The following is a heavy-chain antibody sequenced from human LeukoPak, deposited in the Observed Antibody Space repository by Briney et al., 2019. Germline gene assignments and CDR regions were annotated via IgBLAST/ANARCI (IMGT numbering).Heavy chain of an antibody. Sequence: GGSLRLSCAASGFTVNNKYMTWVRQAPGKGLEGVSLIYNDGRTYYADSVKGRFTISRDNSKNTLYLQMNSLRAEDTAVYYCAKVEKYSSSWYDYWGQGTLVTVSS. CDR3: AKVEKYSSSWYDY. V-gene: IGHV3-66*02. CDR2: IYNDGRT. CDR1: GFTVNNKY. J-gene: IGHJ4*02. D-gene: IGHD6-13*01.